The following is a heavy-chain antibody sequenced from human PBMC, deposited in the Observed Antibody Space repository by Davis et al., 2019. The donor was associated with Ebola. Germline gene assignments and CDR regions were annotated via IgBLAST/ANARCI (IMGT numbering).Heavy chain of an antibody. CDR3: ARGESSSPYYYYYYGMDV. V-gene: IGHV3-66*01. J-gene: IGHJ6*02. CDR2: IYSGGST. Sequence: GESLKISCAASGFTFSSYAMSWVRQAPGKGLEWVSVIYSGGSTYYADSVKGRFTISRDNAKNSLYLQMNSLRDEDTAVYYCARGESSSPYYYYYYGMDVWGQGTTVTVSS. CDR1: GFTFSSYA. D-gene: IGHD6-13*01.